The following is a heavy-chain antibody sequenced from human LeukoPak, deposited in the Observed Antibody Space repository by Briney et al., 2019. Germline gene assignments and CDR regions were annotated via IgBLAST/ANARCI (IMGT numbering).Heavy chain of an antibody. CDR2: ISDSGGST. D-gene: IGHD4-17*01. CDR1: GFTFSSYA. J-gene: IGHJ6*03. CDR3: AKADWGDYPYYYYYYMDV. V-gene: IGHV3-23*01. Sequence: GGSLRLSCAASGFTFSSYAMNWVRQAPGKGLEWVSLISDSGGSTHYADSVKGRFTISRDNSKNTLYLQMNSLRAEDTAVYYCAKADWGDYPYYYYYYMDVWGKGTTVTVSS.